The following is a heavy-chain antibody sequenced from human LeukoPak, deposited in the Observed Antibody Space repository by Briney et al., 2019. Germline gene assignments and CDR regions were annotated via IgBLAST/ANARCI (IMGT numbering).Heavy chain of an antibody. CDR2: IRYDGSNK. V-gene: IGHV3-30*02. J-gene: IGHJ6*03. D-gene: IGHD6-6*01. CDR1: GFTFSSYG. Sequence: GGSLRPSCAASGFTFSSYGMHWVRQAPGKGLEWVAFIRYDGSNKYYADSVKGRFTISRDNSKNTLYLQMNSLRAEDTAVYYCAKDYSSSPYYYYMDVWGKGTTVTVSS. CDR3: AKDYSSSPYYYYMDV.